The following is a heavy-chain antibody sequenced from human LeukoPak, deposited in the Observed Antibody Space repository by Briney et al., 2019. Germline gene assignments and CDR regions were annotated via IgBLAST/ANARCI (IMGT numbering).Heavy chain of an antibody. CDR3: ARGRPYYYYYMDV. V-gene: IGHV4-4*07. CDR1: GDSISSYY. D-gene: IGHD6-6*01. CDR2: IYTSGST. J-gene: IGHJ6*03. Sequence: PSETLSLTCTVSGDSISSYYWIWIRQPAGKGLEWIGHIYTSGSTNYNPSLKSRVTISVDTSKNQFSLKLSSVTAADTAVYYCARGRPYYYYYMDVWGRGTTVTVSS.